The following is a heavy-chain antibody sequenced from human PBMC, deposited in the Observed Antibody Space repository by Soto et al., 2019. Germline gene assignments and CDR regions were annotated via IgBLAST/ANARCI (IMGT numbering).Heavy chain of an antibody. J-gene: IGHJ6*02. V-gene: IGHV3-48*02. CDR2: ISTSSSTI. CDR1: GFTFSNYH. CDR3: AREGSLGAINYHSAMDV. Sequence: GGSLRLSCAASGFTFSNYHMNWVRQAPGKGREWVSYISTSSSTIYYADTVKGRFTISRDNGQNSLYLQMNRLRDEDTAVFFCAREGSLGAINYHSAMDVWGQGTTVPVSS.